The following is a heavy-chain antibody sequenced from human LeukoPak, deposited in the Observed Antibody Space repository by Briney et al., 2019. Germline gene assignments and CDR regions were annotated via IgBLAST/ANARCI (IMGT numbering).Heavy chain of an antibody. V-gene: IGHV1-24*01. Sequence: ASVKVSCKVSGYTLTELSMHWVRQAPGKGLEWVGGFDPEDGETIYAQKFQGRVTITEDTSTDTAYMELSSLRSEDTAVYYCATDHRVLDAFDIWGQGTMVTVSS. CDR3: ATDHRVLDAFDI. CDR2: FDPEDGET. J-gene: IGHJ3*02. CDR1: GYTLTELS.